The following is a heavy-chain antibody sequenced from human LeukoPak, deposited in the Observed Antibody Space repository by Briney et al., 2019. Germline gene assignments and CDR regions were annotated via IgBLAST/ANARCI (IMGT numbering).Heavy chain of an antibody. Sequence: GGSLRLSCAASGFTFSSYGMHWVRQAPGKGLEWVAVIWYDGSNKYYADSVKGRFTISRDNSKNTLYLQMNSLRAEDTAVYYCARDRCSSTSCYQDYWGQGTLVTVSS. CDR3: ARDRCSSTSCYQDY. J-gene: IGHJ4*02. V-gene: IGHV3-33*01. D-gene: IGHD2-2*01. CDR2: IWYDGSNK. CDR1: GFTFSSYG.